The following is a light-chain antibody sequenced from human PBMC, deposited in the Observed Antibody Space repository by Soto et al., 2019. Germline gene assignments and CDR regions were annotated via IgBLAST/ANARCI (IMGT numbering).Light chain of an antibody. CDR1: ESSSHY. CDR2: GAS. V-gene: IGKV1-39*01. CDR3: QQSYSFPRT. J-gene: IGKJ1*01. Sequence: DIQVTQSPSSLSASVGDRVTITCRTSESSSHYLNWYQRKPGEAPILLIYGASRLQSGVTSRFSGSGSGTDFTLTISSLQPEDFETYYCQQSYSFPRTFGQGTKVDIK.